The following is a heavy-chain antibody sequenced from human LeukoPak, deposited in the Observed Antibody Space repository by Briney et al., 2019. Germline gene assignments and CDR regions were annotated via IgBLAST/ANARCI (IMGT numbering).Heavy chain of an antibody. J-gene: IGHJ6*03. V-gene: IGHV4-38-2*02. D-gene: IGHD3-3*01. CDR2: IYHSGST. Sequence: SETLSLTCTVSGYSTSSGYYWGWIRQPPGKGLEWIGSIYHSGSTYYNPSLKSRVTISVDTSKNQFSLKLSSVTAADTAVYYCARGGRDTSEYYDFWSGSNRLYYYYYVDVWGKGTTVTVSS. CDR1: GYSTSSGYY. CDR3: ARGGRDTSEYYDFWSGSNRLYYYYYVDV.